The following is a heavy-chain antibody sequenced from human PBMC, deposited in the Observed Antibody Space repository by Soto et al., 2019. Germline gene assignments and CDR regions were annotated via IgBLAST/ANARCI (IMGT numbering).Heavy chain of an antibody. D-gene: IGHD2-15*01. V-gene: IGHV1-69*12. J-gene: IGHJ5*02. Sequence: QVQLVQSGAEVKKPGSSVKVSCKASGGTFSSYAISWVRQAPGQGLEWMGGIIPIFGTANYAQKFQGRVTITADDSTSTAYMELGSLRSEDTAVYYCARGYCSGGSCYDWFDPWGQGTLVTVSS. CDR2: IIPIFGTA. CDR1: GGTFSSYA. CDR3: ARGYCSGGSCYDWFDP.